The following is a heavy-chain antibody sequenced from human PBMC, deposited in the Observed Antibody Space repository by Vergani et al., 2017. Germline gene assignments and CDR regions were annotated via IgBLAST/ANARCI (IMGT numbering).Heavy chain of an antibody. V-gene: IGHV3-20*01. CDR2: INWNGVCT. D-gene: IGHD3-10*01. Sequence: EVQLVESGGGVVRPGGSLRLSCAASGFTFDDYGMSWVRQAPGKGLEWVSGINWNGVCTGYADAVKGRFTISRDNAKNSLYLQMNSLRAEDTAVYHCARAGRGFVYYYYMDVWGKGTTVTVSS. CDR1: GFTFDDYG. J-gene: IGHJ6*03. CDR3: ARAGRGFVYYYYMDV.